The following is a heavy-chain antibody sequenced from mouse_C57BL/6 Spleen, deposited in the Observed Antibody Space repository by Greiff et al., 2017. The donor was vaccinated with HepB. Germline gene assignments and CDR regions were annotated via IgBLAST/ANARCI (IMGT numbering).Heavy chain of an antibody. J-gene: IGHJ1*03. CDR2: INPNNGGT. CDR1: GYTFTDHN. CDR3: ARWAMVTTDWYFDV. D-gene: IGHD2-2*01. Sequence: VQLQQSGPELVKPGASVKIPCKASGYTFTDHNMDWVKQSHGKSLEWIGDINPNNGGTIYNQKFKGKATLTVDKSSSTAYMELRSLTSEDTAVYYCARWAMVTTDWYFDVWGTGTTVTVSS. V-gene: IGHV1-18*01.